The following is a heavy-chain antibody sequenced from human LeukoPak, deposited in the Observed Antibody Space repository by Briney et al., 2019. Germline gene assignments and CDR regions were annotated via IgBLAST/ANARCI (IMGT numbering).Heavy chain of an antibody. Sequence: ASVKVSCKVSGYTLTELPMHWVRQAPGKGLEWMGGFDPEDGETIYAQKFQGRVTMTEDTSTDTAYMELSSLRSEDTAVYYCATNLRITIFGVVIPPGDAFDIWGQGTMVTVSS. V-gene: IGHV1-24*01. CDR2: FDPEDGET. CDR3: ATNLRITIFGVVIPPGDAFDI. CDR1: GYTLTELP. D-gene: IGHD3-3*01. J-gene: IGHJ3*02.